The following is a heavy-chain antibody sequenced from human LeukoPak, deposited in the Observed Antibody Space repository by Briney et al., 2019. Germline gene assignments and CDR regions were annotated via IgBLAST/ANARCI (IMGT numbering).Heavy chain of an antibody. CDR1: GGSFSGYY. CDR2: INHSGST. CDR3: ARNRDSSSGYYFDY. Sequence: PSETLSLTCAVYGGSFSGYYWSWIRQPPGKGLEWIGEINHSGSTNYNPSLKSRVTISVDTSKNQFSLKLSSVTAADTAVYYCARNRDSSSGYYFDYWGQGTLVTVSS. D-gene: IGHD6-6*01. J-gene: IGHJ4*02. V-gene: IGHV4-34*01.